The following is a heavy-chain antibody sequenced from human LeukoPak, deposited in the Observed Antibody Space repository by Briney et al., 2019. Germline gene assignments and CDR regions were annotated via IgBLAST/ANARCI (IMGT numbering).Heavy chain of an antibody. CDR1: GFTFSSYG. CDR2: IWYDGSNK. J-gene: IGHJ4*02. Sequence: PGGSLRLSCAASGFTFSSYGMHWVRQAPGKGLEWVAFIWYDGSNKYYADSVKGRFTISRDNSKNTLYLQMNSLRAEDTAVYYCARDRYCSSTSCRYYFDYWGQGTLVTVSS. CDR3: ARDRYCSSTSCRYYFDY. D-gene: IGHD2-2*01. V-gene: IGHV3-33*01.